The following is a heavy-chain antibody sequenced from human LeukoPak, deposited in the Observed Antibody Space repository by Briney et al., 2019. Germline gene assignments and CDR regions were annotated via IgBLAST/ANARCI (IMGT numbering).Heavy chain of an antibody. CDR1: GGSFSAYY. J-gene: IGHJ4*02. CDR3: ASPWGYGSGI. CDR2: INHSGST. Sequence: SETLSLTCGVFGGSFSAYYWNWIRQPPVKGLEWIGEINHSGSTNYNPSLKSRLTISIDTSKNQFSLKLSSVTAADTAVYYCASPWGYGSGIWGQGTLVTVSS. V-gene: IGHV4-34*01. D-gene: IGHD3-10*01.